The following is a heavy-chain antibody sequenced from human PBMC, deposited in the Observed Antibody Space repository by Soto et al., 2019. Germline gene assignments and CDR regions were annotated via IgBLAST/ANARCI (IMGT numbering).Heavy chain of an antibody. D-gene: IGHD3-9*01. J-gene: IGHJ3*02. CDR2: INAGNGNT. CDR3: ARDRAYYDILTGYYKGAAFDI. Sequence: ASVKASCKASGYTFTSNGLHWVRQAPGQRLEWMGWINAGNGNTKYSQKFQGRVTITRDTSASTVYMGLNSLRAEDTAVYYCARDRAYYDILTGYYKGAAFDIWGQGTMVTVSS. CDR1: GYTFTSNG. V-gene: IGHV1-3*01.